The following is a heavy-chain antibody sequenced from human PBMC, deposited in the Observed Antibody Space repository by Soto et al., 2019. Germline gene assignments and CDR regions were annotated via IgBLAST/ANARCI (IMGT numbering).Heavy chain of an antibody. CDR1: GFTFSDHH. D-gene: IGHD2-2*01. CDR3: ARGYCSSTVCYLFYFDL. J-gene: IGHJ2*01. V-gene: IGHV3-72*01. Sequence: EVQLVESGGGLVQPGGSLRLSCAASGFTFSDHHMDWVRQAPGKGLEWVGGTRNKANSYITEYAASVKGRFTISRDDSKNALYLQMNSLKTEDTAVYYCARGYCSSTVCYLFYFDLWGRGTLVTVSS. CDR2: TRNKANSYIT.